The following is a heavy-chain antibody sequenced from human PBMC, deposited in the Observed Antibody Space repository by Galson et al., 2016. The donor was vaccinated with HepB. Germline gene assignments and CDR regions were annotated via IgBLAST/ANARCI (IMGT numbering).Heavy chain of an antibody. J-gene: IGHJ4*02. CDR3: AIIMTTPGAFDY. V-gene: IGHV1-46*03. D-gene: IGHD3-16*01. CDR2: INPDGGGT. Sequence: SCKASGGSFTRYVINWVRQAPGQGLEWMGFINPDGGGTAYAQKFRGRVTMTRDTSTSTVYMELSSLTSEDTAVYYCAIIMTTPGAFDYWGQGTLVTVPS. CDR1: GGSFTRYV.